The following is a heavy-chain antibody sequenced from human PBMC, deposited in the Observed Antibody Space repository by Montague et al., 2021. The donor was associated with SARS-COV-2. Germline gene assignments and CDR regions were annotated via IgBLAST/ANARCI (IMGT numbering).Heavy chain of an antibody. D-gene: IGHD2-21*02. V-gene: IGHV6-1*01. J-gene: IGHJ2*01. Sequence: SETLSLTCTVSGGSISSNYWNWIRQSPSRGLEWLGRTYYRSKWYNDYAVSVKSRVIINPDTSNNRISLQLNSVTPEDTAVYYCARAYCGGDCYFYWYFDLWGRGTLVTVSS. CDR2: TYYRSKWYN. CDR1: GGSISSNY. CDR3: ARAYCGGDCYFYWYFDL.